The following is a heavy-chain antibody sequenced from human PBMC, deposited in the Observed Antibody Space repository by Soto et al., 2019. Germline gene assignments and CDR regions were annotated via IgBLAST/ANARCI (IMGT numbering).Heavy chain of an antibody. J-gene: IGHJ4*02. CDR3: XXXXXXXXXXXXXXXXXXDY. V-gene: IGHV3-23*01. Sequence: EVQLLESGGGLVQPGGSLRLSCAASGFTFSSYAMSWVRQXPXXXXXXXXXXSGSGGSTYYADSVKGRFTISRDNSKNTLYLQMNSXRAEXTAVXXXXXXXXXXXXXXXXXXXXXDYWGQGTLVTVSS. CDR1: GFTFSSYA. CDR2: XSGSGGST.